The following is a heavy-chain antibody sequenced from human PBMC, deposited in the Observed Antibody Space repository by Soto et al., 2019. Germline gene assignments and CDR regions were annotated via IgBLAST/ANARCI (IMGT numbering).Heavy chain of an antibody. J-gene: IGHJ5*02. D-gene: IGHD3-3*01. V-gene: IGHV3-30*03. Sequence: GGSLRLSCAASGFTFSSYVMHWVRQAPGKGLEWLAVISYDGSNKDYADSVKGRFSISRDNSENTLYLQMNSLRAEDTAIYYCTRDRGGTEFWIGYPTGWFEPWGQGISVTVSS. CDR1: GFTFSSYV. CDR3: TRDRGGTEFWIGYPTGWFEP. CDR2: ISYDGSNK.